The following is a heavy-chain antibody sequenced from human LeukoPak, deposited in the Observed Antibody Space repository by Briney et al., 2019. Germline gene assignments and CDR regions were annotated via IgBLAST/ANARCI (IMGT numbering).Heavy chain of an antibody. D-gene: IGHD1-1*01. V-gene: IGHV4-39*01. Sequence: PSETLSLTCTVSGGSISSSSYYWGWIRQPPGKGLEWIGSIYYSGSTYYNPSLKSRVTISVDTSKNQFSLKLSSVTAADTAVYYCARGFYTNNWSGFSFDYWGQGTLVTVSS. CDR3: ARGFYTNNWSGFSFDY. J-gene: IGHJ4*02. CDR2: IYYSGST. CDR1: GGSISSSSYY.